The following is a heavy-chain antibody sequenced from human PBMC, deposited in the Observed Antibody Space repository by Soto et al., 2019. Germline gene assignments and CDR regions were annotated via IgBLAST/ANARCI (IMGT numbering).Heavy chain of an antibody. Sequence: SETLSLTCTVSGGSITSGDYYWSWIRQAPGKGLEWIGYIYYRGSTHYNLSLKSRVTISVDTSKNQFSLKLSSVTAADTAVYYCARLNYYDQTTTEFDYWGQGPLVTVPS. CDR2: IYYRGST. J-gene: IGHJ4*02. CDR3: ARLNYYDQTTTEFDY. V-gene: IGHV4-30-4*01. D-gene: IGHD3-22*01. CDR1: GGSITSGDYY.